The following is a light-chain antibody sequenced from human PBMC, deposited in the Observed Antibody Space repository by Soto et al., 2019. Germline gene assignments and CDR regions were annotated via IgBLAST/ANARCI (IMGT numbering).Light chain of an antibody. Sequence: VMTKSPATLSVSPGERATLSCSASQTVSRNLAWYQQRPGQAPRLLIYDISNRAAGVPARFSGSGSETELTLTIRSLQSEDFAVYFCQQYNNWPSFGQGTRLETK. V-gene: IGKV3-15*01. J-gene: IGKJ5*01. CDR3: QQYNNWPS. CDR2: DIS. CDR1: QTVSRN.